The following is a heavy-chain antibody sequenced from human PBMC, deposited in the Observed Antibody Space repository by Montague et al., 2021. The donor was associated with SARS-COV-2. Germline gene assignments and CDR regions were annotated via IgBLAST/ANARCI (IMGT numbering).Heavy chain of an antibody. D-gene: IGHD6-19*01. V-gene: IGHV4-59*01. J-gene: IGHJ4*02. CDR2: IFHSGST. CDR1: GGSLSTYY. CDR3: ARDRSRSGWDYYFDN. Sequence: SETLSLTCTVSGGSLSTYYWSWIRQPPGKGLEWIGYIFHSGSTNYNPSLKNRVVMSVDTPKNQFSLQLTSVTAADTAVYYCARDRSRSGWDYYFDNWGQGTLVTVSS.